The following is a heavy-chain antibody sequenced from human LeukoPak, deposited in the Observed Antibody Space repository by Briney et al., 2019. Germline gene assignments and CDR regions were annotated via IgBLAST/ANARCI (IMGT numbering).Heavy chain of an antibody. CDR1: GDSISSSSYY. V-gene: IGHV4-39*07. J-gene: IGHJ4*02. Sequence: SETLSLTCTVSGDSISSSSYYWGWIRQPPGKGLEWIGSIYYSGSTYYNPSLKSRVTISVDTSKNQFSLKLSSVAAADTAVYYCARDVTAAFDYWGQGTLVTVSS. D-gene: IGHD6-13*01. CDR2: IYYSGST. CDR3: ARDVTAAFDY.